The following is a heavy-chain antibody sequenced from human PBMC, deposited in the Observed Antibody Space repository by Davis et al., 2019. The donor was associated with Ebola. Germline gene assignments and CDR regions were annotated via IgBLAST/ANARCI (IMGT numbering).Heavy chain of an antibody. Sequence: PGGSLRLSCEGTGFTFKDHYMSWIRQAPGKGLEWLSYITSTGSFIYYADSVRGRFTMSRDNDNGSLTLHMTSLRADDTAVYYCARHLLSRGYTSGWSEPFDSWGQGTLVTVSS. D-gene: IGHD6-19*01. J-gene: IGHJ4*02. V-gene: IGHV3-11*04. CDR3: ARHLLSRGYTSGWSEPFDS. CDR1: GFTFKDHY. CDR2: ITSTGSFI.